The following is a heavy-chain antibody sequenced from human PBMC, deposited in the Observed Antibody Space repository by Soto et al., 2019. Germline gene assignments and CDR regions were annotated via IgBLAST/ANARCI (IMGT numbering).Heavy chain of an antibody. J-gene: IGHJ6*02. D-gene: IGHD3-3*01. V-gene: IGHV1-69*12. Sequence: QVQLVQSGAEVKKPGSSVKVSCKASGGTFSSYAISWVRQAPGQGLEWMGGIIPIFGTANYAQKFQGRVTNTADESXXTXYXXLSSLRSEDTAVYYCARRRDGTYYDFWSGYSGMDVWGQGTTVTVSS. CDR3: ARRRDGTYYDFWSGYSGMDV. CDR2: IIPIFGTA. CDR1: GGTFSSYA.